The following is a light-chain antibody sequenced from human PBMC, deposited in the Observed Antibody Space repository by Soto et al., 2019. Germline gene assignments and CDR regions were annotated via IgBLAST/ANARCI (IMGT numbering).Light chain of an antibody. CDR3: SSYTSGSTPWV. V-gene: IGLV2-14*03. J-gene: IGLJ1*01. CDR2: DVS. Sequence: QSVLTQPTSVSGSPGQSIIISCTGTSSDIGNYNYVSWYQHHPGKAPKLVICDVSDRPSGVSNRFSGSKSGNTASLTISGLQAEDEADYYCSSYTSGSTPWVFGTGTKVTVL. CDR1: SSDIGNYNY.